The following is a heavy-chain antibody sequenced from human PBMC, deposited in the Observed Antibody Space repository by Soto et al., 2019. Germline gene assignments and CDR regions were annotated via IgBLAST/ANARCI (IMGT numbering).Heavy chain of an antibody. V-gene: IGHV1-3*01. J-gene: IGHJ4*02. Sequence: QVQLVQSGAEVKKPGASVKVSCKASGYTFTSYAMHWVRQAPGQRLEWMGWINAGNGNTKYSKKFQGRVTITRDTSARTAYMALSSLRSEDTAVYYCARSDSYGHFDYWGQGTLVTVSS. CDR2: INAGNGNT. CDR1: GYTFTSYA. CDR3: ARSDSYGHFDY. D-gene: IGHD5-18*01.